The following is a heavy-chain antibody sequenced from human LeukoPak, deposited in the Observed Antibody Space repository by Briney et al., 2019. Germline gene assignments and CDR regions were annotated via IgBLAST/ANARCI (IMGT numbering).Heavy chain of an antibody. Sequence: GGSLRLSCAASGFIFSNFGTHWVRQAPGRGLEWVAVIWHDGSDKYYADSVKGRFTISRDNSKNALYLQGNSLRAEDTAVYYCARDPGMGIWNGLAVWGQGTTVTVSS. CDR3: ARDPGMGIWNGLAV. D-gene: IGHD2-15*01. CDR1: GFIFSNFG. J-gene: IGHJ6*02. V-gene: IGHV3-33*01. CDR2: IWHDGSDK.